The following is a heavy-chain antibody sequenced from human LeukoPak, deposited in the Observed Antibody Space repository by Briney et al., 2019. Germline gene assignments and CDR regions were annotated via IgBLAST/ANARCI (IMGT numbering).Heavy chain of an antibody. J-gene: IGHJ4*02. CDR2: ISSSSSYT. D-gene: IGHD3-16*01. Sequence: GGSLRLSCAASGFTFSDYYMSWIRQAPGKGLEWVSYISSSSSYTNYADSVEGRFTISRDNAKNSLYLQMNSLRAEDTAVYYCARWGRAVDYWGQGTLVTVSS. V-gene: IGHV3-11*03. CDR1: GFTFSDYY. CDR3: ARWGRAVDY.